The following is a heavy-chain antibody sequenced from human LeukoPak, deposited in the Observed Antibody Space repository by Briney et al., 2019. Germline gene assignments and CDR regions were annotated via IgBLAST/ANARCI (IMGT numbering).Heavy chain of an antibody. J-gene: IGHJ4*02. CDR2: ISYDGSNK. D-gene: IGHD3-22*01. CDR1: GFTFSNYA. V-gene: IGHV3-30*04. Sequence: SGGSLRLSCAASGFTFSNYAMSWVRQAPGKGLEWVAVISYDGSNKYYADSVKGRFTISRDNSKNTLYLQMNSLRAEDTAVYYCARDYYDSSGYYWGGFDYWGQGTLVTVSS. CDR3: ARDYYDSSGYYWGGFDY.